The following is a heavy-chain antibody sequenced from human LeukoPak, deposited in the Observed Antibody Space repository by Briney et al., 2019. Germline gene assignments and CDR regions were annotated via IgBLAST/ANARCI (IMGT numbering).Heavy chain of an antibody. D-gene: IGHD3-10*01. CDR3: ARVPSRGLLVLFDY. J-gene: IGHJ4*02. Sequence: ASVKVSCKASGYTFTGYYMHWLRQAPGQGLEWMGWINPNSGGTNYAQKFQGRVTMTRDTSISTAYMELSRLRSDDTAVYYCARVPSRGLLVLFDYWGQGTLVTVSS. CDR2: INPNSGGT. CDR1: GYTFTGYY. V-gene: IGHV1-2*02.